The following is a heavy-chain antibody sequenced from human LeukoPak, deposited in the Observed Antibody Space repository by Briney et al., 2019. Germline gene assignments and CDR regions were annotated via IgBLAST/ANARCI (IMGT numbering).Heavy chain of an antibody. CDR3: AREPQFWAYFDY. CDR1: GGSFGGYY. CDR2: INHSGST. Sequence: PSETLSLTCAVYGGSFGGYYWSWIRQPPGKGLEWIGEINHSGSTNYNPSLKSRVTISVDTSKNQFSLKLSSVTAADTAVYYCAREPQFWAYFDYWGQGTLVTVSS. D-gene: IGHD5-24*01. J-gene: IGHJ4*02. V-gene: IGHV4-34*01.